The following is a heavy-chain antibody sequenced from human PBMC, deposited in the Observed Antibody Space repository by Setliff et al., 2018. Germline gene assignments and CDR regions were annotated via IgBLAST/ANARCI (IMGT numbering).Heavy chain of an antibody. J-gene: IGHJ4*02. CDR2: IYHSGST. V-gene: IGHV4-59*01. Sequence: ASETLSLTCGVSGGGGSFSAYYWSWIRQPPGKGLEWIGYIYHSGSTNYNPSLKSRVTMSVDSSKNQFSLKLSSVTAADTAVYYCARGGTYRYFDYWGQGALVTVSS. CDR1: GGGGSFSAYY. CDR3: ARGGTYRYFDY.